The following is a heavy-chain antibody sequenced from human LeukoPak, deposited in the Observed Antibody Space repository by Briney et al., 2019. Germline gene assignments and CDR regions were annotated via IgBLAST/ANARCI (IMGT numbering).Heavy chain of an antibody. Sequence: PGGSLTLSCAASGFTFSSYAMSWVRQAPGKGLEWVSAISGSGGSTYYADSVKGRFTISRDNSKNSLYLQMNSLRAEDTAVYYCVRFTWPYHFDYWGQGNLVTV. D-gene: IGHD3-16*01. CDR1: GFTFSSYA. J-gene: IGHJ4*02. V-gene: IGHV3-23*01. CDR2: ISGSGGST. CDR3: VRFTWPYHFDY.